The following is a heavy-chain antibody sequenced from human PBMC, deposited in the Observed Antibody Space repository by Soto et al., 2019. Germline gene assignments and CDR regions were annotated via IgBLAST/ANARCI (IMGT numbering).Heavy chain of an antibody. V-gene: IGHV4-30-4*01. CDR1: GGSISSDDYY. CDR3: ARGVGATAASPHHGMDV. Sequence: PSETLSLTCTVSGGSISSDDYYWSWIRQPPGKGLEWVGYIYYSGSTYYYPSLKSRVTLSLDTSKTQCSLNLSSVTTADTAVYYCARGVGATAASPHHGMDVWGQGTTVTVSS. D-gene: IGHD2-2*01. J-gene: IGHJ6*02. CDR2: IYYSGST.